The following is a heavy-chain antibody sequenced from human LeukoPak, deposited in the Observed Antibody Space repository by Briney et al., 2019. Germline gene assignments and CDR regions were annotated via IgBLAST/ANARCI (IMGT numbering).Heavy chain of an antibody. CDR2: IYYSGST. V-gene: IGHV4-59*12. D-gene: IGHD1-26*01. CDR3: ARVADVGATKDFDY. J-gene: IGHJ4*02. Sequence: PSETLSLTCTVSGGSMSPYHWGWIRQPPGKGLEWTGYIYYSGSTNYNPSLKSRVTISVDTSKNQFSLKLSSVTAADTAVYYCARVADVGATKDFDYWGQGTLVTVSS. CDR1: GGSMSPYH.